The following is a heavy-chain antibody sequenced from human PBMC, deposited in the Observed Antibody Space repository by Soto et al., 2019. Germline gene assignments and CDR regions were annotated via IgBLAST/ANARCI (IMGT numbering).Heavy chain of an antibody. Sequence: QVQLQESGPGPVKPSGTLSLTCAVSGGSININKWWTWVRQPPGKGLEWVGEIHPSGRTNYSPAPKSRLSWSVNKPTNQLSLRLTSLTAADTAVYYCARGGDWKFDYWGQGTQVTVSA. CDR1: GGSININKW. CDR2: IHPSGRT. V-gene: IGHV4-4*02. CDR3: ARGGDWKFDY. D-gene: IGHD1-1*01. J-gene: IGHJ4*02.